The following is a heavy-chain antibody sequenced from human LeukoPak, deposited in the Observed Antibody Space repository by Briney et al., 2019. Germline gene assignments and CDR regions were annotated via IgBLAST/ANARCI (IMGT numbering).Heavy chain of an antibody. CDR2: RYYSGIT. Sequence: PSETLSLTCTVSGYSISSGYYWSWIRQPPGKGLEWIADRYYSGITNYNPSLKSRVTISVDTSKSQFSLKLSSVTAADTAVYYCARDQFVYSGSGSYWKGLDNWGQGTLVTVSS. V-gene: IGHV4-61*01. D-gene: IGHD3-10*01. J-gene: IGHJ4*02. CDR3: ARDQFVYSGSGSYWKGLDN. CDR1: GYSISSGYY.